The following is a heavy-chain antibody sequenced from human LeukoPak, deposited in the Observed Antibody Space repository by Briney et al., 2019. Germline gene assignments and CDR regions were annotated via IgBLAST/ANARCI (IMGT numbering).Heavy chain of an antibody. Sequence: GGSLRLSCAASGFSFSCCAMTWVRQAPGKGLEWVADIKDDGSKKYYADSVKGRFTISRDNAENSLYLQMHSLRVEDTAVYYCARDVGDPVRFDYWGQGSLVTVSS. CDR3: ARDVGDPVRFDY. CDR2: IKDDGSKK. CDR1: GFSFSCCA. D-gene: IGHD2-21*02. V-gene: IGHV3-7*01. J-gene: IGHJ4*02.